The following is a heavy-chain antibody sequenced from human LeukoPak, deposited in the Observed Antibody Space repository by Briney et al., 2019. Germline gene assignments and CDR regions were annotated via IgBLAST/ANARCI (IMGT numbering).Heavy chain of an antibody. Sequence: GSLRLSCAASGFTFSSYWMSWVRQAPGKGLEWVANIKQDGSEKYYVDSVKGRFTISRDNAKNSLYLQMNSLRAEDTAVYYCARERAEDIVVVPAAIHPEIVATIDDFDYWGQGTLVTVSS. CDR1: GFTFSSYW. CDR3: ARERAEDIVVVPAAIHPEIVATIDDFDY. V-gene: IGHV3-7*01. D-gene: IGHD2-2*02. CDR2: IKQDGSEK. J-gene: IGHJ4*02.